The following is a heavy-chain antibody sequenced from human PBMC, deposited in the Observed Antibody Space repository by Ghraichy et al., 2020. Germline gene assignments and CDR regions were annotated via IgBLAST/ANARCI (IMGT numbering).Heavy chain of an antibody. CDR1: GFTFDDYT. D-gene: IGHD6-13*01. CDR2: ISWDGGST. J-gene: IGHJ4*02. CDR3: AREQQLVQGGGFDY. Sequence: GGSLRLSCAASGFTFDDYTMHWVRQAPGKGLEWVSLISWDGGSTYYADSVKGRFTISRDNSKNSLYLQMNSLRTEDTALYYCAREQQLVQGGGFDYWGQGTLVTVSS. V-gene: IGHV3-43*01.